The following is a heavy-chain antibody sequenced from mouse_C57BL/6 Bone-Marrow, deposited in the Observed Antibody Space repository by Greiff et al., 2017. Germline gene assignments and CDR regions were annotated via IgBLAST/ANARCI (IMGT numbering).Heavy chain of an antibody. CDR1: CFNIKDDY. CDR3: TPLLAGGYYARDY. Sequence: EVQVVESGAELVRPGASVKLSCTASCFNIKDDYMHWVKQRPEQGLAWIGWIDPEHGAHEYASKFQGKATITAETSSNTADLQLSSLTSEDTAVYYCTPLLAGGYYARDYWGQGTSVTVSS. D-gene: IGHD6-1*01. V-gene: IGHV14-4*01. CDR2: IDPEHGAH. J-gene: IGHJ4*01.